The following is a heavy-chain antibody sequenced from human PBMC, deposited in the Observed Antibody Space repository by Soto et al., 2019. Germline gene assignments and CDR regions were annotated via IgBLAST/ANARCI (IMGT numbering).Heavy chain of an antibody. D-gene: IGHD1-26*01. V-gene: IGHV3-23*01. CDR1: GFMFSSYA. Sequence: GRSRRLAGASSGFMFSSYAMHWVRQAPGKGLEGVPGIRRTCGSTYYADSVKSWFTNSRDNSNSTLYLQMNSLTAEDTATYYCAKLVVEWELHNGFDSWGQGVLVTVSS. CDR3: AKLVVEWELHNGFDS. CDR2: IRRTCGST. J-gene: IGHJ5*01.